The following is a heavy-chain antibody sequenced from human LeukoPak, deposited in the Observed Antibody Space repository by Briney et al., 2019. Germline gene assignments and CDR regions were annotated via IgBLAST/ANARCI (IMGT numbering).Heavy chain of an antibody. Sequence: SETLSLTCAVYGGSFSGYYWSWIRQPPGKGLEWIGYIYYSGSTNYNPSLKSRVTISVDTSKNQFSLKLSSVTAADTAVYYCARAQAPYYYDSSGYYSHYYYYMDVWGKGTTVTISS. J-gene: IGHJ6*03. CDR3: ARAQAPYYYDSSGYYSHYYYYMDV. V-gene: IGHV4-59*01. CDR2: IYYSGST. CDR1: GGSFSGYY. D-gene: IGHD3-22*01.